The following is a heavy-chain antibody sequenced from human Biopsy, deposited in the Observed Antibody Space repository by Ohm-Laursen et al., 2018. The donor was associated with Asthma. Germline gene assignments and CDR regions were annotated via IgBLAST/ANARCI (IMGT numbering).Heavy chain of an antibody. CDR1: GGSFTHYFW. CDR2: IDWEDDT. D-gene: IGHD1-1*01. V-gene: IGHV2-70*04. Sequence: QTLSLTCAISGGSFTHYFWMWIRQPPGKALEWLARIDWEDDTFYSTPLRTRLTISKDTSKNQVVLTMTNMDPVDTAIYFCRRHNDYWGQGILVTVSS. J-gene: IGHJ4*02. CDR3: RRHNDY.